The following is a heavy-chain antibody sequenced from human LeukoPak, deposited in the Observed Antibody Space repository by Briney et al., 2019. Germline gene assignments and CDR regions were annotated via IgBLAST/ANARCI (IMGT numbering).Heavy chain of an antibody. J-gene: IGHJ4*02. CDR3: ARLPGRLYYDILTGYSDY. CDR1: GASISSSNYY. V-gene: IGHV4-39*01. Sequence: KFSETLSLTCTVSGASISSSNYYWGWIRQPPGKGLEWIGSISYSGSTYYNPSLKSRVTISVDTSKNQFSLKLSSVTAADTAVYYCARLPGRLYYDILTGYSDYWGQGTLVTVSS. CDR2: ISYSGST. D-gene: IGHD3-9*01.